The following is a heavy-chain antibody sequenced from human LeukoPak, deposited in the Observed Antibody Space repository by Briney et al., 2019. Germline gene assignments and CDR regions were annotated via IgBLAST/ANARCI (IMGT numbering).Heavy chain of an antibody. J-gene: IGHJ4*02. CDR2: NSNSKSNI. V-gene: IGHV3-48*01. CDR3: ARDTYYYGSGSYFAEPYRGILDY. CDR1: GFTFSRHR. Sequence: GGPVRLPCAACGFTFSRHRMNCPPHAPGKAGVGWSYNSNSKSNIHYVHPVKGRLIIYRDNATNSLYLQMSSLRAEDTAVYYCARDTYYYGSGSYFAEPYRGILDYWGQGTLVTVSS. D-gene: IGHD3-10*01.